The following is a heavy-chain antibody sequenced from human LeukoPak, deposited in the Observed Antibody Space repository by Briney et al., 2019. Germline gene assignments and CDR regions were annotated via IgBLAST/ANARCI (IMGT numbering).Heavy chain of an antibody. Sequence: SETLSLTCAVSGYSISSGYYWGWIRQPPGKGLEWIGSIYHSGSTYYNPSLKSRVTISVDTSKNQFSLKLSSVTAADTAVYYCARDDFWSGSLDYWGQGTLVTVSS. CDR3: ARDDFWSGSLDY. J-gene: IGHJ4*02. V-gene: IGHV4-38-2*02. CDR2: IYHSGST. CDR1: GYSISSGYY. D-gene: IGHD3-3*01.